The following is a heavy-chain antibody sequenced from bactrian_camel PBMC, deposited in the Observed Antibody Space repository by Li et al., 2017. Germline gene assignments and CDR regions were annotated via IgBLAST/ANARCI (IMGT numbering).Heavy chain of an antibody. CDR3: AADFGVCRFDTRYNY. V-gene: IGHV3S28*01. D-gene: IGHD1*01. CDR2: LYTGGERT. Sequence: QLVESGGGSVQTGGSLRLSCQASGSTYSSLCMGWFRQAPGKEREGVAALYTGGERTYYSDSVKGRFTISQDNAKNTLYLQMNLLKPDDTAMCFCAADFGVCRFDTRYNYRGQGTQVTVS. J-gene: IGHJ4*01. CDR1: GSTYSSLC.